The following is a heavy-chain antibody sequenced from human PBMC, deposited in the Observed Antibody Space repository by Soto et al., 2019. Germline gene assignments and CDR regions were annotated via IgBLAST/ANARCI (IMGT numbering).Heavy chain of an antibody. J-gene: IGHJ4*02. Sequence: TLSLTCTVSGGSISSGGYYWSWIRQHPGKGLEWIGYIYYSGSTYYNPSLKGRVTISVDTSKNQFSLKLSSVTAADTAVYYCARGSVVAATLFDYWGQGTLVTVSS. CDR1: GGSISSGGYY. CDR2: IYYSGST. CDR3: ARGSVVAATLFDY. D-gene: IGHD2-15*01. V-gene: IGHV4-31*03.